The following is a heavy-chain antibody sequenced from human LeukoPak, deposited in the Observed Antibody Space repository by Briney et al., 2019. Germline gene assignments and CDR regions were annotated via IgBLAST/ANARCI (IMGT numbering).Heavy chain of an antibody. CDR1: GFTFSSYS. V-gene: IGHV3-21*01. Sequence: PGGSLRLSCAASGFTFSSYSMNWVRQAPGKGLKWVSSISSSSSYIYYADSVKGRFTISRDNAKNSLYLQMNSLRAEDTAVYYCARDSTDGMDVWGQGTTVTVSS. J-gene: IGHJ6*02. CDR3: ARDSTDGMDV. CDR2: ISSSSSYI.